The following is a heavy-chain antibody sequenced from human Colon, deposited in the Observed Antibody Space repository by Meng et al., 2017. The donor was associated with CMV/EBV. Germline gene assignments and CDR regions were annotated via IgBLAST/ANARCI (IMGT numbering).Heavy chain of an antibody. CDR2: IKPSTGDA. CDR1: GYTFTGYW. J-gene: IGHJ4*02. CDR3: TREGFDY. Sequence: QVQLVQSGVEVKKPGTSVNLSCKASGYTFTGYWMHWVRQAPGQGLEWMGRIKPSTGDANYAQNFQGRVTETRDTSISTVYMEVNSLTSDDTSVYYCTREGFDYWGQGALVTVSS. V-gene: IGHV1-2*06.